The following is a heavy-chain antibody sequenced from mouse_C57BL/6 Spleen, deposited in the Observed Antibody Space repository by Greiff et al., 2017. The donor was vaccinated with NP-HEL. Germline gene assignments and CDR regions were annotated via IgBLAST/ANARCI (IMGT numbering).Heavy chain of an antibody. CDR2: INPNYGTT. J-gene: IGHJ4*01. V-gene: IGHV1-39*01. Sequence: VQLQQSGPELVKPGASVKISCKASGYSFTDYNMNWVKQSNGKSLEWIGVINPNYGTTSYNQEFKGKATLTVDQSSSTAYMQLNSLTSEDSAVYYCAKGSIYYGIYYAMDYWGQGTSVTVSS. D-gene: IGHD2-1*01. CDR1: GYSFTDYN. CDR3: AKGSIYYGIYYAMDY.